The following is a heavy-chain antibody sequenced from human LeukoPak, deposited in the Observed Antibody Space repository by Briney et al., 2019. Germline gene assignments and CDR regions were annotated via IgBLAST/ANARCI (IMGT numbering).Heavy chain of an antibody. CDR3: ARDSCSSGSCYPYYFDY. D-gene: IGHD2-15*01. J-gene: IGHJ4*02. V-gene: IGHV1-2*02. Sequence: EASVKVSCKASGYTFTGYYMHWVRQAPGQGLEWMGWINPNSGGTNYAQKFQGRVTMTRDTSISTAYMELSRLRSDDTAVYYCARDSCSSGSCYPYYFDYWGQGTLVTVSS. CDR1: GYTFTGYY. CDR2: INPNSGGT.